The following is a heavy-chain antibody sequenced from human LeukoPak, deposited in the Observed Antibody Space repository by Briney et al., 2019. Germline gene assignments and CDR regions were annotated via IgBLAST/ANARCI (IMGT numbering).Heavy chain of an antibody. CDR1: GFTVSSQY. CDR2: IYTGGTT. Sequence: GGSLRLSCAASGFTVSSQYMSWVRQAPGKGLEWVSVIYTGGTTHYADSVKGRFTISRDNGKNSVYLQMNSLRDEDTAVYYCAGGVYGYNAFDYWGQGTLVSVSS. CDR3: AGGVYGYNAFDY. D-gene: IGHD5/OR15-5a*01. J-gene: IGHJ4*02. V-gene: IGHV3-66*01.